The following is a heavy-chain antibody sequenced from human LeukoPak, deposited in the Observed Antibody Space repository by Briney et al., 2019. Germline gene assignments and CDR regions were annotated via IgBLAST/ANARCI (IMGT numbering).Heavy chain of an antibody. CDR2: IYYSGST. CDR3: ARTTEGGYTYDYFYYYYMDV. Sequence: PSETLSLTCTVSGGSISSYYWSWIRQPPGKGMEWIGYIYYSGSTNYNPSLKSRVTISVDTSKNQFSLKLSSVTAADTAVYFCARTTEGGYTYDYFYYYYMDVWGKGTTVTISS. J-gene: IGHJ6*03. CDR1: GGSISSYY. V-gene: IGHV4-59*01. D-gene: IGHD5-18*01.